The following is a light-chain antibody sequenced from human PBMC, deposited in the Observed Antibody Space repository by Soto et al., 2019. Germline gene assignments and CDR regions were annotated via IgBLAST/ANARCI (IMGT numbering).Light chain of an antibody. J-gene: IGLJ1*01. V-gene: IGLV2-14*01. CDR3: SSYTTSNTRQIV. CDR2: DVS. Sequence: QSALTQPASVSGSPGQSITISCPGNSSDVGGYNYVSWYQQHPGKAPKFMIYDVSNRPSGVSNRFSGSKSCNTASLTISGLQADDEADYYCSSYTTSNTRQIVFGTGTKLTVL. CDR1: SSDVGGYNY.